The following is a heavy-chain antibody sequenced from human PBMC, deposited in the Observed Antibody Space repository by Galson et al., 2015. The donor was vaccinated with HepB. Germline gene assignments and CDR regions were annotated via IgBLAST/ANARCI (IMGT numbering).Heavy chain of an antibody. CDR1: GYTFTGYY. J-gene: IGHJ3*02. Sequence: SCKASGYTFTGYYMHWVRQAPGQGLEWMGWINPNSGGTNYAQKFQGRVTMTRDTSISTAYMELSRLRSDDTAVYYCARGIPPAYYYDSSGYRDAFDIWGQGTMVTVSS. CDR2: INPNSGGT. V-gene: IGHV1-2*02. D-gene: IGHD3-22*01. CDR3: ARGIPPAYYYDSSGYRDAFDI.